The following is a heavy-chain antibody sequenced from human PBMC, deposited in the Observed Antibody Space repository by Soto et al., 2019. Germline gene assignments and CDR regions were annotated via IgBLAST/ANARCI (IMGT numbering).Heavy chain of an antibody. J-gene: IGHJ3*02. Sequence: QLQLQESGPGLVKPSETLSLTCTVSGGSISSSSYYWGWIRQPPGKGLEWIGSIYYSGSTYYNPYLKRRVTISVDTSKNQFSLKLSSVTAADTAVYYCARGYCSGGSCSDAFDIWGQGTMVTVSS. CDR2: IYYSGST. D-gene: IGHD2-15*01. CDR3: ARGYCSGGSCSDAFDI. V-gene: IGHV4-39*01. CDR1: GGSISSSSYY.